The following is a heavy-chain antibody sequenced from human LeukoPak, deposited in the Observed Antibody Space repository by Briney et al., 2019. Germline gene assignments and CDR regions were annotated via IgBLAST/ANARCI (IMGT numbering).Heavy chain of an antibody. CDR2: ISAYNGNT. CDR1: GYTFISFG. V-gene: IGHV1-18*01. J-gene: IGHJ4*02. CDR3: ARAIFGVVIPSYHFDY. D-gene: IGHD3-3*01. Sequence: GASVKVSCKASGYTFISFGISWVRQAPGQGLEWMGWISAYNGNTNYAQKLQGRVTMTTDTSTSTAYMELRSLRSDDTVVYYCARAIFGVVIPSYHFDYWGQGTLVTVSA.